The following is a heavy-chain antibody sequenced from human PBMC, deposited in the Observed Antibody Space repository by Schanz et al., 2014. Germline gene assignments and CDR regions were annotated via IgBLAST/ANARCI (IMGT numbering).Heavy chain of an antibody. CDR2: ISDSGRTI. CDR3: ARAPPPYSSSPYYWYYGMDV. Sequence: ARLVESGGGLVKPGGSLRLSCAASGFRFRDYYMSWIRQAPGKGLEWISKISDSGRTIVYADSMKGRFTISRDNAKNQLFLQGNRRRAEDTSVYSCARAPPPYSSSPYYWYYGMDVWGQGTTVTVSS. CDR1: GFRFRDYY. J-gene: IGHJ6*02. D-gene: IGHD6-6*01. V-gene: IGHV3-11*01.